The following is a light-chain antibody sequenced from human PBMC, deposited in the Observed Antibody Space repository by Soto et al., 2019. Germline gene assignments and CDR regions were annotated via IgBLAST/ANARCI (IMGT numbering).Light chain of an antibody. CDR1: SSDVGAYNY. V-gene: IGLV2-11*01. CDR3: CSYAGSYTYV. Sequence: QPELTQPRSVSGSPGQSVTISCTRTSSDVGAYNYVSWYQQHPDKAPTLMISGVSKRPSGVPDRFSGSRSGNTASLTISGLQAEDEADYYCCSYAGSYTYVFGTGTKVTVL. CDR2: GVS. J-gene: IGLJ1*01.